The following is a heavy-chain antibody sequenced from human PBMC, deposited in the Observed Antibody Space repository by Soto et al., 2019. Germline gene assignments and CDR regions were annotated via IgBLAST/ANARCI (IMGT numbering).Heavy chain of an antibody. CDR3: AREPRTIAVAPGDY. V-gene: IGHV3-66*01. Sequence: EVQLVESGGGLVQPGGSLRLSCAASGFTVSGNYMGWVRQVPGKGLEWVSIMYGGGTTFYTDSVKGRFAFSRDVSKNTLYLQMNSVRAEDTAIYYCAREPRTIAVAPGDYWDRGTLVTVSS. J-gene: IGHJ4*02. D-gene: IGHD6-19*01. CDR2: MYGGGTT. CDR1: GFTVSGNY.